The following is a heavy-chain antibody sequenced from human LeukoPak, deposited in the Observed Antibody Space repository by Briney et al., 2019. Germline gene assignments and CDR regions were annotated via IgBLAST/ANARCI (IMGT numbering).Heavy chain of an antibody. CDR3: AREEDKSGYSHLDK. J-gene: IGHJ4*02. CDR2: IYSSGGT. CDR1: GGSISSHY. Sequence: SETLSLTCTVSGGSISSHYWTWVRQPAGRGLEWVGRIYSSGGTNYNPSLNSRVTMSVDSSKDQFSLQLSSVTAADTAVYYCAREEDKSGYSHLDKWGQGTLVTVSS. V-gene: IGHV4-4*07. D-gene: IGHD2-2*03.